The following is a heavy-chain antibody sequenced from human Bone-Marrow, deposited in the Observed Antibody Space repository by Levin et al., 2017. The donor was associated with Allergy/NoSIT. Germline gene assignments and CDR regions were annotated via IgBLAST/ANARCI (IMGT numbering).Heavy chain of an antibody. D-gene: IGHD5-24*01. Sequence: GSLRLSCTVSGDSITKYYWSWIRQSAGKGLQWIGRASATETTYYNPSLQSRLTMSVDTSKHQFSLEVTSVTAADTAVYYCARDPLLRDGYQTWDYYFDVWGKGTLVTVSS. CDR1: GDSITKYY. CDR3: ARDPLLRDGYQTWDYYFDV. CDR2: ASATETT. V-gene: IGHV4-4*07. J-gene: IGHJ4*02.